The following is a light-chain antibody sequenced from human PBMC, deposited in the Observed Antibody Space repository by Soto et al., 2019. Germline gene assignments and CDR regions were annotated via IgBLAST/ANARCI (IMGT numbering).Light chain of an antibody. CDR1: QDVRKY. V-gene: IGKV1-33*01. CDR3: QQRHNLPHT. J-gene: IGKJ2*01. CDR2: DAS. Sequence: DIQMTQSPSSLSASVGDRVTITCQASQDVRKYLSWYQQKARKAPKLLIYDASNLETGVPSRFSGSGSGTDFTFTITSLQTEDIETYYCQQRHNLPHTFGPGTKLEIK.